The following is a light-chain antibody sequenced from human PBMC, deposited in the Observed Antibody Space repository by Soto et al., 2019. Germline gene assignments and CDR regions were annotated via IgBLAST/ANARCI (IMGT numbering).Light chain of an antibody. CDR2: DTS. Sequence: DIVLTQSPGTLSLSPGERATLSCRASQSVSSKYLAWYQQKPGQAPRVLIYDTSNRATGIPPRFSGSGSGTDFTLTISSLEPEDFGVYYCQQRSDWPPMYTFGQGTKLE. V-gene: IGKV3-11*01. CDR3: QQRSDWPPMYT. J-gene: IGKJ2*01. CDR1: QSVSSKY.